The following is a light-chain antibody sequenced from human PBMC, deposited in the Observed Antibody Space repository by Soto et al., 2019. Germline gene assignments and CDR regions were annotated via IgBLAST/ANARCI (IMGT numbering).Light chain of an antibody. CDR1: SSDADAYNY. CDR3: SSYTSSTIL. CDR2: DVS. Sequence: QSVLTQPASVSGSPGQLIIISCTGTSSDADAYNYVSWYQHHPGKAPKLLIYDVSNRPSGISNRFSGSKSGNTASLTISGLQPEDEADYFCSSYTSSTILFGGGTKLTVL. V-gene: IGLV2-14*03. J-gene: IGLJ2*01.